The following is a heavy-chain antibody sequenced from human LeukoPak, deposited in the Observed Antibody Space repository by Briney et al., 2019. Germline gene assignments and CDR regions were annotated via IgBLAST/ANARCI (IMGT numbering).Heavy chain of an antibody. V-gene: IGHV4-59*01. CDR1: GGSISSYY. CDR2: IYYSGST. J-gene: IGHJ5*02. D-gene: IGHD6-13*01. CDR3: ARDQEGSSSWINWFDP. Sequence: PSETLFLTCTVSGGSISSYYWSWIRQPPGKGLEWIGYIYYSGSTNYNPSLKSRVTISVDTSKNQFSLKLSSVTAADTAVYYCARDQEGSSSWINWFDPWGQGTLVTVSS.